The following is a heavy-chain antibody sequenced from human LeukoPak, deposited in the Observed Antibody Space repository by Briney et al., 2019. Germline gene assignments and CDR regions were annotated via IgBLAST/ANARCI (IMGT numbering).Heavy chain of an antibody. V-gene: IGHV3-66*04. CDR2: AYSDGNT. CDR1: GITVNSTY. CDR3: ARLFGSGWPGYFYYAMDV. D-gene: IGHD6-19*01. Sequence: GGSLRLSCAASGITVNSTYISWVRQAPGKGLEWVSVAYSDGNTYYAGSVKGRFTISRDNSKNTLFLQMNSLRAEDTAVYYCARLFGSGWPGYFYYAMDVWGQGTTVAVSS. J-gene: IGHJ6*02.